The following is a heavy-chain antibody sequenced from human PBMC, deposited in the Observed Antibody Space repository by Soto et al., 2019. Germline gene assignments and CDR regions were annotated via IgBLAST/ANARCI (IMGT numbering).Heavy chain of an antibody. Sequence: QVQLQESGPGLVKPSETLSLTCTVSGGSISHFYWNWIRQTPGKGLEWIGYTHYSGRSNYNPSLKSRVTMSVDTSKNQLYLNLSSVTAADTAVYYCARWYNWNDAVTYFDYWGRGTLVTVSS. D-gene: IGHD1-1*01. CDR3: ARWYNWNDAVTYFDY. J-gene: IGHJ4*02. CDR2: THYSGRS. V-gene: IGHV4-59*08. CDR1: GGSISHFY.